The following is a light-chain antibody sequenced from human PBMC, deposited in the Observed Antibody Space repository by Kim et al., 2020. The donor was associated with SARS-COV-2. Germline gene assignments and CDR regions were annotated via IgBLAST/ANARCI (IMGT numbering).Light chain of an antibody. CDR1: QGVSIW. V-gene: IGKV1-5*03. CDR3: QQYSYYPWT. J-gene: IGKJ1*01. CDR2: EGS. Sequence: AAIRDIFTIACRADQGVSIWLAWYRQRSGKAPKLLIYEGSSLQSGVPSRFSGSGSESEFTLTISSLQPDDFATYYCQQYSYYPWTFGQGTKVDIK.